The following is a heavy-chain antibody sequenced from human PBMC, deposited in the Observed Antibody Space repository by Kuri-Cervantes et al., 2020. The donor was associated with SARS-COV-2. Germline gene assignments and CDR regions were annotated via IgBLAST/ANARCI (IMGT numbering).Heavy chain of an antibody. CDR2: INHSEST. Sequence: ESLKISCAVYGGSFSGYYWSWIRQPPGKGLEWIGEINHSESTNYNQSLKSRVTISVDTSKNQFSLKLSSVTAADTAVYYCATDPGIVGATSGYFQHWGQGTLVTVSS. D-gene: IGHD1-26*01. CDR1: GGSFSGYY. J-gene: IGHJ1*01. V-gene: IGHV4-34*01. CDR3: ATDPGIVGATSGYFQH.